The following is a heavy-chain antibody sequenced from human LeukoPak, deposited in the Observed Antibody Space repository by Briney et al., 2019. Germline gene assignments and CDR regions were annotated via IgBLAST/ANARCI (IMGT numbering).Heavy chain of an antibody. CDR2: IYYSGST. CDR3: AREGGPYRPLDY. CDR1: GGSISSYY. V-gene: IGHV4-59*01. J-gene: IGHJ4*02. Sequence: SETLSLTCTVSGGSISSYYWSWIRQPPGKGLEWIGYIYYSGSTNYNPSLNPSLKSRVTISVDTSKNQFSLKLSSVTAADTAVYYCAREGGPYRPLDYSGQGTLVTVAS.